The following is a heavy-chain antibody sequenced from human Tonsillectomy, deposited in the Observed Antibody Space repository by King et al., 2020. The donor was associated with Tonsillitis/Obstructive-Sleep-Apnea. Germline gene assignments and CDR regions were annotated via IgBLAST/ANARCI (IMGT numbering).Heavy chain of an antibody. CDR1: GFTFSSYA. Sequence: VQLVESGGGVVQPGRSLRLSCAASGFTFSSYAIHWVRQAPGKGLEWVAVISYDGSNEYYADSVKGRFTISRDNSKNTLDLQMNSLRVEDTAVYYCAGEGIYDARGYADAFDIWGQGTMVTVSS. CDR3: AGEGIYDARGYADAFDI. J-gene: IGHJ3*02. CDR2: ISYDGSNE. D-gene: IGHD3-22*01. V-gene: IGHV3-30*04.